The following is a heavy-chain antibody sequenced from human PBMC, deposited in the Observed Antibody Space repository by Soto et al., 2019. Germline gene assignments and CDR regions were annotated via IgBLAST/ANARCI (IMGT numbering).Heavy chain of an antibody. CDR3: ARDVPWGVRFLEWFLTQTLCYYYYYCMDV. V-gene: IGHV3-33*01. D-gene: IGHD3-3*01. Sequence: VGSLRLSCAASGFTFSSYGMHWVRQAPGKGLEWVAVIWYDGSNKYYADSVKGRFTISRDNSKNTLYLQMDSVRAEDTAVYYSARDVPWGVRFLEWFLTQTLCYYYYYCMDVWGKGTTVTDSS. CDR2: IWYDGSNK. J-gene: IGHJ6*03. CDR1: GFTFSSYG.